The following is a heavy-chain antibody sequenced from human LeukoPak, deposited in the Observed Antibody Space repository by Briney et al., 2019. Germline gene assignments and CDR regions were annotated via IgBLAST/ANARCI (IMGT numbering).Heavy chain of an antibody. V-gene: IGHV3-23*01. D-gene: IGHD6-6*01. J-gene: IGHJ4*02. Sequence: GGTLRLSCAASGFTFSSYGMSWVRQAPGKGLEWVSGITNGGSTYYGDSVKGRFTISRDNSKNTLYLQMNSLRAEDTAVYYCARESGSYSSSYRFDSWGQGTLVTVSS. CDR1: GFTFSSYG. CDR2: ITNGGST. CDR3: ARESGSYSSSYRFDS.